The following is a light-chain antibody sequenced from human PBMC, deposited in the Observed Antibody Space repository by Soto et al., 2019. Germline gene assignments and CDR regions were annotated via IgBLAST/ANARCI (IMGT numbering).Light chain of an antibody. CDR3: TSNEGNGNSV. CDR2: EVN. Sequence: QSALTQPPSASGSPGQSVTISCTGTSSDVGGYNYVSWYQQHPGKAPKLMIYEVNKRPSGVPDRFSGSKSGNTASLTVSGLQAEYEADNNSTSNEGNGNSVFGRGTKVTV. CDR1: SSDVGGYNY. V-gene: IGLV2-8*01. J-gene: IGLJ1*01.